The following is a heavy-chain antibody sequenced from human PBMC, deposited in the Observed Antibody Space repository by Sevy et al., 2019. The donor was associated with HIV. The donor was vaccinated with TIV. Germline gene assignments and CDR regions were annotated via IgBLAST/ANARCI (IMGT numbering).Heavy chain of an antibody. V-gene: IGHV4-34*01. CDR3: ARYRVAGNFDY. CDR2: INHSGST. J-gene: IGHJ4*02. Sequence: SETLSLTCAVYGGSFSGYYWNWIRQPPGKGLERIGEINHSGSTNYNPSLESRVTISVDTSRNQFSLRLSSVTAADTAVYYCARYRVAGNFDYWGQGTLVTVSS. CDR1: GGSFSGYY. D-gene: IGHD6-19*01.